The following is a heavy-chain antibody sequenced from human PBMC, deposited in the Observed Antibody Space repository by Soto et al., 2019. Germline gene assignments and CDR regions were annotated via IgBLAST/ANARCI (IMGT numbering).Heavy chain of an antibody. V-gene: IGHV4-38-2*02. J-gene: IGHJ5*02. D-gene: IGHD5-18*01. Sequence: SETLSLTCSVSGYSIISGHYCGFIRQPPGQGLEWIATIHHVGNTYYNPSLESPVTISVDTSKNQFSLELRFVTAGDTAIYYCARARGYSSYYGAFDLWGQGILVTVSS. CDR1: GYSIISGHY. CDR3: ARARGYSSYYGAFDL. CDR2: IHHVGNT.